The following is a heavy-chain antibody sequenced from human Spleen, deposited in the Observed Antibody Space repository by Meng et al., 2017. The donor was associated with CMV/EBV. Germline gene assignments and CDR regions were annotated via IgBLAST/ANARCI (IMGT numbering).Heavy chain of an antibody. CDR2: INSRDTT. Sequence: GESLKISCAASGFTFSPYSMNWVRRAPGKGLGWVSYINSRDTTYYADSVKGRFTVSRDNARNSLYLQMSSLRVEDTGVYYCARDRWIDSWGQGVLVTVSS. CDR1: GFTFSPYS. CDR3: ARDRWIDS. D-gene: IGHD2-15*01. J-gene: IGHJ4*02. V-gene: IGHV3-69-1*01.